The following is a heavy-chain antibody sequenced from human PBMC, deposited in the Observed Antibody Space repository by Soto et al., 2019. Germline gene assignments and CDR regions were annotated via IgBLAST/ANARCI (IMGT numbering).Heavy chain of an antibody. Sequence: ASVKVSCKASGDTFTSYGISWVRQAPGQGLEWMGWISAYNGNTNYAQKLQGRVTMTTDTSTSTAYMELTSLRSDDTAVYYCASPGRSTYSYDRRGYYALDYWGQGTLVTVSS. D-gene: IGHD3-22*01. J-gene: IGHJ4*02. V-gene: IGHV1-18*04. CDR1: GDTFTSYG. CDR2: ISAYNGNT. CDR3: ASPGRSTYSYDRRGYYALDY.